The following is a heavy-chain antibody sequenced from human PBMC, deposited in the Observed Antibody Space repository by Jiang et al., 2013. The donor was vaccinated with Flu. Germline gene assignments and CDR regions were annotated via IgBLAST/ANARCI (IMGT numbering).Heavy chain of an antibody. CDR2: ISYDGRNK. CDR1: GFTFSSYG. V-gene: IGHV3-30*03. D-gene: IGHD4/OR15-4a*01. Sequence: LESGGGVVQPGESLRLSCAASGFTFSSYGIHWVRQAPGKGLEWVTLISYDGRNKFYADSVRGRFFVSRDNSNNTVYLQMNSLKPEDTALYYCARDDGPMVREYAMDVWGHGTTVTVSS. CDR3: ARDDGPMVREYAMDV. J-gene: IGHJ6*02.